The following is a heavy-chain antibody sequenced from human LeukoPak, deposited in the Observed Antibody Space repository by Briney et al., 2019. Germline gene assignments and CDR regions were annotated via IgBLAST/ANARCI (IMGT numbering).Heavy chain of an antibody. Sequence: GASVKVSCMASGYTFTSYGISWVRQAPGQGLEWMGWISAYNGNTNYAQKFQGRVTITADKSTSTAYMELSSLRSEDTAVYYCARDKSYFDYWGQGTLVTVSS. V-gene: IGHV1-18*01. CDR3: ARDKSYFDY. J-gene: IGHJ4*02. CDR2: ISAYNGNT. CDR1: GYTFTSYG.